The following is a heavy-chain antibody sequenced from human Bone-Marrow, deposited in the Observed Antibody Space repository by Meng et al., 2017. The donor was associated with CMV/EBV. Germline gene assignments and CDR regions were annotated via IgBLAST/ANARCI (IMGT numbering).Heavy chain of an antibody. Sequence: QLQLQEWGPGLVKPSETLSLTCTVSGGSISSISDYWGWIRQPPGKGLEWIGGIYYSGSTYYNPSLKSRVTISVDTSKNQFSLKLSSVTAADTAVYYCARDTYSSSTRGGYWGQGTLVTVSS. J-gene: IGHJ4*02. CDR3: ARDTYSSSTRGGY. CDR1: GGSISSISDY. CDR2: IYYSGST. V-gene: IGHV4-39*07. D-gene: IGHD6-13*01.